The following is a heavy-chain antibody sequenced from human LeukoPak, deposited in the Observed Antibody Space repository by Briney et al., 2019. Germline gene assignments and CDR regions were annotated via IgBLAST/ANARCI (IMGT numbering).Heavy chain of an antibody. CDR1: GGSISSSSYY. D-gene: IGHD6-13*01. CDR3: ARIYYSSSYDYWYFDL. CDR2: IYYSGST. Sequence: PSETLSLTCTVSGGSISSSSYYWGWIRQPPGKGLEWIGSIYYSGSTYYNPSLKSRVTISVDTSKNQFSLKLSSVTAADTAVYYCARIYYSSSYDYWYFDLWAVAPWSLSPQ. V-gene: IGHV4-39*07. J-gene: IGHJ2*01.